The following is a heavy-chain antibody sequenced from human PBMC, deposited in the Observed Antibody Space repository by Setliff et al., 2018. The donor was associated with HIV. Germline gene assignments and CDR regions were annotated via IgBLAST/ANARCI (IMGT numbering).Heavy chain of an antibody. Sequence: SVKVSCKASGDTSSSYAISWVRQAPGQGLEWMGRVIPIFGSPNYAQKFQGRVTITADKSTSTAYMELSSLRSEDTAVYYCARDVYYYFYMDVWGKGTTVTVSS. J-gene: IGHJ6*03. CDR1: GDTSSSYA. CDR3: ARDVYYYFYMDV. CDR2: VIPIFGSP. V-gene: IGHV1-69*06.